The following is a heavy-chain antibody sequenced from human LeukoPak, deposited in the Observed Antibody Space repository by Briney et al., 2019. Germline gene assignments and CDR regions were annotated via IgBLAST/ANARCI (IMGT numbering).Heavy chain of an antibody. CDR3: ARDITDITGITMVRGVPPGNWFDP. V-gene: IGHV4-34*01. CDR1: GGSFSGYY. CDR2: INHSGST. J-gene: IGHJ5*02. Sequence: SETLSLTCAVYGGSFSGYYWSWIRQPPGKGLEWIGEINHSGSTNYNPSLKSRVTISVDTSKNQFSLKLSSVTAADTAVYYCARDITDITGITMVRGVPPGNWFDPWGQGTLVTVSS. D-gene: IGHD3-10*01.